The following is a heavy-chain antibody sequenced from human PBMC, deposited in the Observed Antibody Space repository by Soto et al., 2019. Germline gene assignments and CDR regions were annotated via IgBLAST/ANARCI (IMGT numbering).Heavy chain of an antibody. Sequence: QVQLVQSGAEVKKPGASVKVSCKASGYTFTSFGISWVRQAPGQVLEWMGWISGYNGDTNYAQNLQGRVTMTTDTSTNTAYMELRSLKSDDTAVYYSARVGAYDSSGYYPYYWGQGTLVNVSS. D-gene: IGHD3-22*01. V-gene: IGHV1-18*04. CDR3: ARVGAYDSSGYYPYY. J-gene: IGHJ4*02. CDR1: GYTFTSFG. CDR2: ISGYNGDT.